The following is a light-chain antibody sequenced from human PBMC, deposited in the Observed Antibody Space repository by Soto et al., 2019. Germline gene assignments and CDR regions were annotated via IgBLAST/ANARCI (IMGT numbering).Light chain of an antibody. CDR3: QQRLHWPIT. V-gene: IGKV3-11*01. CDR2: DAS. Sequence: EIVFTQSPATLSLSPGERATFSCRASHSVSNNLAWYQQKPGQAPRLLIYDASDRATGIPARFSGSGSGTDFTLTISSLEPEDFAVYYCQQRLHWPITFGQGTRLEIK. J-gene: IGKJ5*01. CDR1: HSVSNN.